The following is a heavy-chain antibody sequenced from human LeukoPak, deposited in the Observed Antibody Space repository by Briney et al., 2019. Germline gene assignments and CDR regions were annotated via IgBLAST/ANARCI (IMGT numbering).Heavy chain of an antibody. CDR3: ARAGSRLLLGTATRCAFDF. D-gene: IGHD1-26*01. CDR2: LSYTGAT. CDR1: NDSIGDSGYY. Sequence: PSETLSLTCTVSNDSIGDSGYYWSWIRQHPGKGLEWIGYLSYTGATNYNPAFKSRISISVGTSKNQFSLKLTSVTAADTALYYCARAGSRLLLGTATRCAFDFWGQGTLVTVSS. V-gene: IGHV4-31*03. J-gene: IGHJ4*02.